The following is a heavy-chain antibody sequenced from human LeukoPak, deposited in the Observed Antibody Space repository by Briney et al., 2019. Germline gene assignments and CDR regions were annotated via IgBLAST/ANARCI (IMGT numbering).Heavy chain of an antibody. CDR2: INHSGST. CDR1: GGSFSGYY. V-gene: IGHV4-34*01. Sequence: SETLSLTCAVYGGSFSGYYWSWIRQPPGKGLEWIGEINHSGSTNYNPSLKSRVTISVDTSKNQFSLKLSSVTAADTAVYYCGKGKTAFYYWGQGTLVPVPS. CDR3: GKGKTAFYY. J-gene: IGHJ4*02.